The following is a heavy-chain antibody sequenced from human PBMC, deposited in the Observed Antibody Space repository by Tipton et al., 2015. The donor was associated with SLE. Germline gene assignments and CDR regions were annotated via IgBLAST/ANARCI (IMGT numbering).Heavy chain of an antibody. CDR1: GFTFSDYY. J-gene: IGHJ5*02. Sequence: SLRLSCAASGFTFSDYYMSWIRRAPGKGLEWVSYISNSGSVTYYADSVKGRFTISRDNAKNSLYLQMNSLRAEDTAVYYCARDSSYADAGFDPWGQGTLVTVSS. CDR2: ISNSGSVT. CDR3: ARDSSYADAGFDP. D-gene: IGHD4-17*01. V-gene: IGHV3-11*01.